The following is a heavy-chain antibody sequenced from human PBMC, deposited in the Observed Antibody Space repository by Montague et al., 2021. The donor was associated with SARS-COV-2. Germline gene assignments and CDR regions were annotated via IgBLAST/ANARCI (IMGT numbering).Heavy chain of an antibody. CDR1: GDSISTDNW. Sequence: SETLSLTCVVSGDSISTDNWWTWVRLPPGKGLEWIGSIYYSGSTYYNPSLKSRITTSVDTSKNQFSLKLSSVTAADTAVYYCARDGALRFEILIGPRHYYYGMDVWGQGTTVTVSS. V-gene: IGHV4-4*02. CDR2: IYYSGST. J-gene: IGHJ6*02. D-gene: IGHD3-9*01. CDR3: ARDGALRFEILIGPRHYYYGMDV.